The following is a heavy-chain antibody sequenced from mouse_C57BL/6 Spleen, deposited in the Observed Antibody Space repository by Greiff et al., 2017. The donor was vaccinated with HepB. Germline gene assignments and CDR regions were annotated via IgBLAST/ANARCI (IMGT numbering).Heavy chain of an antibody. V-gene: IGHV1-82*01. D-gene: IGHD2-4*01. CDR1: GYAFSSSW. CDR3: ARSGDDDGGWFAY. CDR2: IYPGDGDT. Sequence: VQLQQSGPELVKPGASVKISCKASGYAFSSSWMNWVKQRPGKGLEWIGRIYPGDGDTNYNGKFKGKATLTADKSSSTAYMQLSSLTSEDSAVYFCARSGDDDGGWFAYWGQGTLVTVSA. J-gene: IGHJ3*01.